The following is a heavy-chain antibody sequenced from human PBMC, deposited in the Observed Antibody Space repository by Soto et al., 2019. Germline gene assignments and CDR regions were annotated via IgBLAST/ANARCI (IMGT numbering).Heavy chain of an antibody. J-gene: IGHJ4*02. D-gene: IGHD2-15*01. V-gene: IGHV3-33*01. CDR2: IWYDGSNK. CDR3: ARDQGYCSGGSCYDFYYFDY. Sequence: GGSLRLSCAASGFTFSSYGMHWVRQAPGKGLEWVAVIWYDGSNKYYADSVKGRFTISRDNSKNTLYLQMNSLRAEDTAVYYCARDQGYCSGGSCYDFYYFDYWGQGTLVTVSS. CDR1: GFTFSSYG.